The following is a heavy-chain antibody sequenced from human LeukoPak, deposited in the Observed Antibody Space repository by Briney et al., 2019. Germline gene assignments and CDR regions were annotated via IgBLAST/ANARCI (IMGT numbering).Heavy chain of an antibody. Sequence: GGSLRLSCAASGLTFSSYGMHWVRQAPGKGLEWVAVIWYDGSNKYYADSVKGRFTISRDNSKNTLYLQMNSLRAEDTAVYYCASSSTTYYYDSSGEEGAFDIWGQGTMVTVSS. J-gene: IGHJ3*02. D-gene: IGHD3-22*01. CDR3: ASSSTTYYYDSSGEEGAFDI. V-gene: IGHV3-33*01. CDR1: GLTFSSYG. CDR2: IWYDGSNK.